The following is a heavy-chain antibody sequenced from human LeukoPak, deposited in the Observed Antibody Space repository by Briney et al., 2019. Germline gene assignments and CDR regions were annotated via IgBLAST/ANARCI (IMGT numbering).Heavy chain of an antibody. J-gene: IGHJ4*02. Sequence: ASVKVSCKASGYTFTSYYMHWVRQAPGQGLEGMGIINPSGGSTSYAQKFQGRVTMTRDTSTSTVYMELSSLRPEDTAVYYCARIYCSGGSCYSDGYFDYWGQGTLVTVSS. CDR1: GYTFTSYY. D-gene: IGHD2-15*01. CDR3: ARIYCSGGSCYSDGYFDY. V-gene: IGHV1-46*01. CDR2: INPSGGST.